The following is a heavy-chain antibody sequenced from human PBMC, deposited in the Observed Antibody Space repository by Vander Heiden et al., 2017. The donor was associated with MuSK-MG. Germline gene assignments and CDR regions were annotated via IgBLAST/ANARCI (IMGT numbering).Heavy chain of an antibody. J-gene: IGHJ4*02. Sequence: QVQLVQSGAEVKKPGASVKVSCKASGYTFTSYAMHWVRQAPGQRLEWMGWINAGNGNTKYSQKFQGRVTITRDTSASTAYMELSSLRSEDTAVYYCARAPPPNYYYGSGSYYYFDYWGQGTLGTVSS. CDR3: ARAPPPNYYYGSGSYYYFDY. V-gene: IGHV1-3*01. CDR1: GYTFTSYA. D-gene: IGHD3-10*01. CDR2: INAGNGNT.